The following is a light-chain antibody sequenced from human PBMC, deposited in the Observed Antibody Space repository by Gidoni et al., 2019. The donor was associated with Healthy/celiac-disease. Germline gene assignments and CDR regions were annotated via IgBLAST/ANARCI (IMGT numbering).Light chain of an antibody. CDR3: QPYNNWPYT. Sequence: IVMTQAPATLSVSPGERATLSCRASQSGSSNLAWYQQKPGQAPRLPIYGASTRATGIPARFSGSGSGTEFTLTISSLQSEDFAVYYCQPYNNWPYTFGQGTKLEIK. J-gene: IGKJ2*01. V-gene: IGKV3-15*01. CDR1: QSGSSN. CDR2: GAS.